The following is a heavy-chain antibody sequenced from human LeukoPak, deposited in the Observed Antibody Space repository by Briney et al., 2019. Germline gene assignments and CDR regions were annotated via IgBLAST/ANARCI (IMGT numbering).Heavy chain of an antibody. V-gene: IGHV4-4*07. CDR1: GGSISDYY. J-gene: IGHJ4*02. CDR3: ARGPPPDFDC. CDR2: IYTTGST. Sequence: SETLSLTCTVSGGSISDYYWSWIRQPAGKGLGWIGRIYTTGSTDYNPSLKSRVTMSVDTSKNQFSLKLSSVTAADTAVYYCARGPPPDFDCWGQGTLVTVPS.